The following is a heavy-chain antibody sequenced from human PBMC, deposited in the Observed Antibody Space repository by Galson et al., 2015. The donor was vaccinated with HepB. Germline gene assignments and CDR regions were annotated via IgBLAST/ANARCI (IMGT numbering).Heavy chain of an antibody. CDR1: GFTFSSYA. J-gene: IGHJ3*02. D-gene: IGHD3-16*02. Sequence: SLRLSCAASGFTFSSYAMHWVRQAPGKGLEWVAVISYDGSNKYYADSVKGRFTISRDNSKNTLYLQMNSLRAEDTAVYYCARPHRYDYVWGSYRYDAFEIWGQGTMVTVSS. CDR3: ARPHRYDYVWGSYRYDAFEI. V-gene: IGHV3-30-3*01. CDR2: ISYDGSNK.